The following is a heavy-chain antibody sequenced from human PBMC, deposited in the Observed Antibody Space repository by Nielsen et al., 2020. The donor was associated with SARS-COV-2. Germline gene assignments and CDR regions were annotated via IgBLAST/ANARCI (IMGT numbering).Heavy chain of an antibody. Sequence: SETLSLTCAVLGGSFSDYYWSWIRQPPGKGLEWIGEINHSGSTNYNPSLKSRVTISVDTSKNQFSLKLSSVTAADTAVYYCARSAPYFWSGSSPPIWGQGTMVSVSS. V-gene: IGHV4-34*01. CDR3: ARSAPYFWSGSSPPI. CDR1: GGSFSDYY. J-gene: IGHJ3*02. CDR2: INHSGST. D-gene: IGHD3-3*01.